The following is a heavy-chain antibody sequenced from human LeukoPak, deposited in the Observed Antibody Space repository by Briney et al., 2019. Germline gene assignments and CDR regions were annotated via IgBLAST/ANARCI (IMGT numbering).Heavy chain of an antibody. D-gene: IGHD1-1*01. CDR2: IKYDESEK. V-gene: IGHV3-7*01. Sequence: PGGSLRLSCAASGFTFSSFWMGWVRQAPGKGLEWVASIKYDESEKHHVDSVKGRFTISRDNAKNSLYLQMNSLRAEDTAVYFCARITTNEYFEYWGQGTLVTVSS. CDR3: ARITTNEYFEY. CDR1: GFTFSSFW. J-gene: IGHJ4*02.